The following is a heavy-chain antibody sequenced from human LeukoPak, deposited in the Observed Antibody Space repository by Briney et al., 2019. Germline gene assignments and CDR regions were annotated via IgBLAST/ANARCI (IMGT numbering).Heavy chain of an antibody. Sequence: EASVKVSCKASGGTFSTYAISWLRQAPGQGLEWMGGIIPIYGIANYAQKLRGRVTITADESTSTSYMEVNGLRSEDTAVYYCAREATPQTSTPYYYYYYMDVWGNGTPVTVSS. CDR1: GGTFSTYA. V-gene: IGHV1-69*13. D-gene: IGHD1/OR15-1a*01. CDR2: IIPIYGIA. J-gene: IGHJ6*03. CDR3: AREATPQTSTPYYYYYYMDV.